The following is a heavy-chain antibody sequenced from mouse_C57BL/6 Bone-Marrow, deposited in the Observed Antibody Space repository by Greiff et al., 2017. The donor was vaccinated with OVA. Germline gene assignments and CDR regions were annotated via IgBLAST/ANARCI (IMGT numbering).Heavy chain of an antibody. Sequence: VMLVESGPGLVQPSQSLSITCTVSGFSLTSYGVHWVRQSPGKGLEWLGVIWSGGSTDYNAAFISSLSISKDNSKSQVLFIMNSLHSDDTTRYYCARRGYGSLYAMDYWGQGTSVTVSS. CDR3: ARRGYGSLYAMDY. CDR2: IWSGGST. D-gene: IGHD1-1*01. V-gene: IGHV2-2*01. J-gene: IGHJ4*01. CDR1: GFSLTSYG.